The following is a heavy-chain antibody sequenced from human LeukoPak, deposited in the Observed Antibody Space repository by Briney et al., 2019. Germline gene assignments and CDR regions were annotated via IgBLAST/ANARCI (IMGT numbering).Heavy chain of an antibody. CDR2: IYSGGST. J-gene: IGHJ4*02. V-gene: IGHV3-53*04. D-gene: IGHD3-3*01. CDR1: GFTVSSNY. Sequence: GGSLRLSCAVSGFTVSSNYMTWVRQAPGKGLEWVSVIYSGGSTYYADSVKGRFTISRHNSKNTLSLQMNSLRAEDTAVYYCARGPHYDFWSGNYYFDYWGQGTLVTVSS. CDR3: ARGPHYDFWSGNYYFDY.